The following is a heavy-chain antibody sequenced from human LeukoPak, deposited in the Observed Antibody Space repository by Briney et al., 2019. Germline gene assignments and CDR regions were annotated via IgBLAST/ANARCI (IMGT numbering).Heavy chain of an antibody. V-gene: IGHV5-51*01. CDR1: GYSFTSYW. CDR3: ARLVVVAATCWFDP. Sequence: HGESLKISCKGSGYSFTSYWIGWVRQMPGKGLEWMGIIYPGDSDTRYSPSFQGQVTISADKSISTAYLQWSRLKASDTAMYYCARLVVVAATCWFDPWGQGTLVTVSS. CDR2: IYPGDSDT. J-gene: IGHJ5*02. D-gene: IGHD2-15*01.